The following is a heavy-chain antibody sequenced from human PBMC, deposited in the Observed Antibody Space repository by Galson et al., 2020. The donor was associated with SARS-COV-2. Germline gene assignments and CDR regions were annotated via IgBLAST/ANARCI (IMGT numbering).Heavy chain of an antibody. J-gene: IGHJ6*03. D-gene: IGHD3-10*01. CDR1: GGSFNGNY. CDR3: ARRPGRFGARTYYYFYYMDV. CDR2: VNHSGFT. Sequence: SETLSLTCVVSGGSFNGNYWTWLRQSPEKGLEWIGEVNHSGFTTSNPSLKSRVTMSVGTSKNQISLRLGSVTAADTAIYYCARRPGRFGARTYYYFYYMDVWGSGTSVTISS. V-gene: IGHV4-34*01.